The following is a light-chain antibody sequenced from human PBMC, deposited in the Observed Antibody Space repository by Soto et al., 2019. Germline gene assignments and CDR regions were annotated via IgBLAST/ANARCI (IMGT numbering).Light chain of an antibody. CDR2: AAS. CDR3: QHYNSYSEA. Sequence: AIRMTQSPSSLSASTGDRATITCRASQGISSYLAWYQQEPGKAPKLLIYAASTLQSGVPSRFSGSGSGTDFTLTISCLQSEDFATYYCQHYNSYSEALGQGTKVDIK. J-gene: IGKJ1*01. V-gene: IGKV1-8*01. CDR1: QGISSY.